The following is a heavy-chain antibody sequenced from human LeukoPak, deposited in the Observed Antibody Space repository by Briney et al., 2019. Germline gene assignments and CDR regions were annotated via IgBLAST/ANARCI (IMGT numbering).Heavy chain of an antibody. Sequence: ASVKVSCKASGYTFTSYYMHWVRQAPGQGLEWMGIINPSGGSTSYAQKFQGRVTMTRDTSTSTAYMELSSLRSEDTAVYYCARDLGMATVDYWGQGTLVTVSS. J-gene: IGHJ4*02. CDR3: ARDLGMATVDY. CDR1: GYTFTSYY. D-gene: IGHD5-24*01. V-gene: IGHV1-46*01. CDR2: INPSGGST.